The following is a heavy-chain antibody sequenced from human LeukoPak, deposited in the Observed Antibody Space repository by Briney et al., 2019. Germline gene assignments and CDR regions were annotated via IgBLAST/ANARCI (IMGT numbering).Heavy chain of an antibody. D-gene: IGHD1-7*01. CDR2: IWYDGSNK. Sequence: PGRSLRLSCAASGFTFSSCGMHWVRQAPGKGLEWVAVIWYDGSNKYYADSVKGRFTISRDNSKNTLYLQMNSLRAEDTAVYYCARDQDGTGTTDFDYWGQGTLVTVSS. J-gene: IGHJ4*02. CDR1: GFTFSSCG. V-gene: IGHV3-33*01. CDR3: ARDQDGTGTTDFDY.